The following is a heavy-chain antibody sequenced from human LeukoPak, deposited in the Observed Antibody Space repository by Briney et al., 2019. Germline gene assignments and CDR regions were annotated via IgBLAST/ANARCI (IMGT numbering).Heavy chain of an antibody. D-gene: IGHD2-21*01. Sequence: SETLSLTCTVSGGSISSSSYYWGWIRQPPGKGLEWIGSIYYSGSTYYNPSLKSRVTMAVDTSKNQFSLKLSSVTAADTAVYYCARDLREESIYYYYYMDVWGKGTTVTISS. CDR1: GGSISSSSYY. CDR2: IYYSGST. V-gene: IGHV4-39*07. CDR3: ARDLREESIYYYYYMDV. J-gene: IGHJ6*03.